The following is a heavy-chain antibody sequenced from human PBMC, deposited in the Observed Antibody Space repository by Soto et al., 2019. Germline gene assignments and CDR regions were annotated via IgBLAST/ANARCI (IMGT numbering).Heavy chain of an antibody. CDR1: GYTFASYA. V-gene: IGHV1-18*01. CDR3: ARDPPPPDY. CDR2: ISAYNGNT. Sequence: QVQLVQSGAEVKKPGASVKVSCKASGYTFASYAISWMRQAPGQGLEWMGWISAYNGNTNYAQKPQGRLTMTPDPSTSTAYMELRSLRSDDTTVYYCARDPPPPDYWGQGTLVTVSS. J-gene: IGHJ4*02.